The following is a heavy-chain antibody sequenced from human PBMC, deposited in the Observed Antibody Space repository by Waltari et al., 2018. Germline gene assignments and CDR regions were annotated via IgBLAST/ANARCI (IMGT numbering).Heavy chain of an antibody. CDR2: LSYDGSNK. CDR1: GFTFSSYA. Sequence: QVQLVESGGGVVQPGRSLRLSCAASGFTFSSYAMHWVRQAPGKGLVLVSVLSYDGSNKYYADPVKGRFTISRDNSKYTLYLQMNSLRAADTAVYYCARGGQSVGYSCSTVYFDYWVQGTLFTVSS. J-gene: IGHJ4*02. CDR3: ARGGQSVGYSCSTVYFDY. D-gene: IGHD6-6*01. V-gene: IGHV3-30-3*01.